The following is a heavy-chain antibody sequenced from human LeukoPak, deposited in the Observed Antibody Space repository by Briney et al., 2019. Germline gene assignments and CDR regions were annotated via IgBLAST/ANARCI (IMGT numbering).Heavy chain of an antibody. V-gene: IGHV3-30*04. CDR2: ISYDGSNK. D-gene: IGHD2-15*01. CDR1: GFTFSSYA. J-gene: IGHJ4*02. CDR3: ARDPSYCSGGSCYYLDY. Sequence: GGSLRLSCAASGFTFSSYAMHWVRQAPGKGLEWVAVISYDGSNKYYADSVKGRFTISRDNSKNTLYLQMNSLRAEDTAVYYCARDPSYCSGGSCYYLDYWGQGTLVTVSS.